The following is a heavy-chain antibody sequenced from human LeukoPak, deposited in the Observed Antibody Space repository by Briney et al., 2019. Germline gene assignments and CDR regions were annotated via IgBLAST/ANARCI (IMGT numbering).Heavy chain of an antibody. CDR3: AKDLTRWFGESLEY. CDR2: ISSSSSTI. Sequence: GGSLRLSCAASGFTFSSYSMNWVRQAPGKGLEWVSYISSSSSTIYYADSVKGRFTISRDNAKNSLYLQMNSLRAEDTAVYYCAKDLTRWFGESLEYWGQGTLVTVSS. CDR1: GFTFSSYS. V-gene: IGHV3-48*04. D-gene: IGHD3-10*01. J-gene: IGHJ4*02.